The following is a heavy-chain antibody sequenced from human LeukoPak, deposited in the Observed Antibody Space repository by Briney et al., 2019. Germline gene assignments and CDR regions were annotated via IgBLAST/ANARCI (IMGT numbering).Heavy chain of an antibody. CDR1: GGSISSYY. CDR3: ARGRYCSSTTCYLFDY. Sequence: SETLSLTCTVSGGSISSYYWSWIRQPPGKGLEWIGYITYSGSTNYNPSLKSRVTISVDTSKNQFPLKLSSVTAADTAVYYCARGRYCSSTTCYLFDYWGQGTLVTVSS. V-gene: IGHV4-59*01. CDR2: ITYSGST. D-gene: IGHD2-2*01. J-gene: IGHJ4*02.